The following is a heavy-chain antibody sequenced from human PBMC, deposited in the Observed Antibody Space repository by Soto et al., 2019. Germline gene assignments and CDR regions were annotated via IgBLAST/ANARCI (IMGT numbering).Heavy chain of an antibody. V-gene: IGHV4-30-4*01. CDR2: IYYSGST. D-gene: IGHD3-16*02. J-gene: IGHJ3*02. CDR1: GGSISSGDYY. CDR3: ARDPGYDYVWGSYPPEGAFDI. Sequence: QVQLQESGPGLVKPSQTLSLTCTVSGGSISSGDYYWSWIRQPPGKGLEWIGYIYYSGSTYYNPSLKSRVTISVDTSKNQFSLKLSSVTAADTAVYYCARDPGYDYVWGSYPPEGAFDIWGQGTMVTVSS.